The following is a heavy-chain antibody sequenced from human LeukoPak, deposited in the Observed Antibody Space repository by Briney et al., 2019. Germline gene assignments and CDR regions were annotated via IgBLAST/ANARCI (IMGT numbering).Heavy chain of an antibody. D-gene: IGHD4-17*01. J-gene: IGHJ6*02. CDR1: GFTFCDYY. CDR2: ISGSGSAI. CDR3: ARENGDPNYYYYGMDV. V-gene: IGHV3-11*01. Sequence: NPGGSLRLSCAASGFTFCDYYMTWIRQAPGKGLEWVSYISGSGSAIYYADSVKGRFTISRDNAKDSLSLQMNSLRAEDTAVYYCARENGDPNYYYYGMDVWGQGTTVTVSS.